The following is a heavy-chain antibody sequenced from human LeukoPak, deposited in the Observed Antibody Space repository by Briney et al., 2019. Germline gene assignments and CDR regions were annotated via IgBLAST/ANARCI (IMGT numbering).Heavy chain of an antibody. CDR1: GGSISSSSYY. J-gene: IGHJ4*02. CDR2: IYHSGST. CDR3: AREVIEYYYDSSGYQALDY. D-gene: IGHD3-22*01. V-gene: IGHV4-39*07. Sequence: SETLSLTCTVSGGSISSSSYYWGWIRQPPGKGLEWIGSIYHSGSTYYNPSLKSRVTISVDTSKNQFSLKLSSVTAADTAVYYCAREVIEYYYDSSGYQALDYWGQGTLVTVSS.